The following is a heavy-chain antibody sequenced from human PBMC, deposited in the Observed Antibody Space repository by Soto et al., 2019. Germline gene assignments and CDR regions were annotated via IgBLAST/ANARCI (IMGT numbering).Heavy chain of an antibody. CDR2: IYYSGST. CDR3: ARGRVGDIVVVPAAKGTDYYYYMDV. CDR1: GVSISSYY. D-gene: IGHD2-2*01. J-gene: IGHJ6*03. Sequence: PSETLSLTCTVSGVSISSYYWSWIRQPPGKGLEWIGYIYYSGSTNYNPSLKSRVTISVDTSKNQFSLKLNSVTAADTAVYYCARGRVGDIVVVPAAKGTDYYYYMDVWGKGTTVTVSS. V-gene: IGHV4-59*12.